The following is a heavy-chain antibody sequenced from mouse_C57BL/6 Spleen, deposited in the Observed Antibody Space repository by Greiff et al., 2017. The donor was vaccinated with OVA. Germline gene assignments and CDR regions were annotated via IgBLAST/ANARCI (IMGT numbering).Heavy chain of an antibody. CDR1: GYSITSGYY. V-gene: IGHV3-6*01. CDR3: AKGDWFAH. J-gene: IGHJ3*01. Sequence: EVQLQQSGPGLVKPSQSLSLTCSVTGYSITSGYYWNWIRQFPGNKLEWMGYISYDGSNNYNPSLKNRISITRDTSKNQFFLKLNSVTTQDTATYFCAKGDWFAHGGEGTLFTVSA. CDR2: ISYDGSN.